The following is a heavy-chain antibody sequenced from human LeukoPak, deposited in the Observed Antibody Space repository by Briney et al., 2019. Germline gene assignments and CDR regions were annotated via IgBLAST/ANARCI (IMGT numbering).Heavy chain of an antibody. CDR3: AKDRGNSFYYGMDL. Sequence: GGSLRLSCAASGFTFSSYGMHWVREAPGKGLEWVALIRFDGSNKYYADSVTGRFTISRDNSKNTLYLQMNSLRGEDTAVYYCAKDRGNSFYYGMDLWGQGTTVTVSS. J-gene: IGHJ6*02. D-gene: IGHD3-10*01. CDR1: GFTFSSYG. CDR2: IRFDGSNK. V-gene: IGHV3-30*02.